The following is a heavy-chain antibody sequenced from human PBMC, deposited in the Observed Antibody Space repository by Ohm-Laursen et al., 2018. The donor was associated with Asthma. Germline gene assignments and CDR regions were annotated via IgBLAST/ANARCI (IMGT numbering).Heavy chain of an antibody. Sequence: SLRLSCAASGFTFSSYAMAWVRQAPGQGLEWVSAITGNARTTFYADSVKGRFTISRDNAMNTVYLQMNSLRAEDTAVYYCARGFYYDSSGHKALDYWGQGTLVTVSS. CDR2: ITGNARTT. CDR1: GFTFSSYA. J-gene: IGHJ4*02. D-gene: IGHD3-22*01. V-gene: IGHV3-23*01. CDR3: ARGFYYDSSGHKALDY.